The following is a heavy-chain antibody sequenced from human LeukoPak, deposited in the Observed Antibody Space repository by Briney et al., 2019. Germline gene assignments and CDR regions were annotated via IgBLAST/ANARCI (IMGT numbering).Heavy chain of an antibody. CDR2: IGGRDSGT. CDR3: AKWGDYDILTGYHDSDY. Sequence: PGASLRLSCAASGFIFSNYAMSWVRQAPGKGLEWVSAIGGRDSGTYYADSVRGRFTVSRDDPKNTLYLQMNTLRAEDTAVYYCAKWGDYDILTGYHDSDYWGQGTLVTVSS. V-gene: IGHV3-23*01. J-gene: IGHJ4*02. CDR1: GFIFSNYA. D-gene: IGHD3-9*01.